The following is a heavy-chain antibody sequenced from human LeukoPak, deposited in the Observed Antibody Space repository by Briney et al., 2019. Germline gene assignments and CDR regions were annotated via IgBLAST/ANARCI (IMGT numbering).Heavy chain of an antibody. V-gene: IGHV3-23*01. CDR2: IVGSGHST. CDR3: AKVQNRYNYNTGAFDI. D-gene: IGHD1-1*01. Sequence: PGGSLRLSCAASGFTFSSYAMSWVRQAPGKGLEWVSIIVGSGHSTFYTDSVKGRFTISRDNSKNTLYLRMNSLRAEDTAVYYCAKVQNRYNYNTGAFDIWGQRTMVTVSS. J-gene: IGHJ3*02. CDR1: GFTFSSYA.